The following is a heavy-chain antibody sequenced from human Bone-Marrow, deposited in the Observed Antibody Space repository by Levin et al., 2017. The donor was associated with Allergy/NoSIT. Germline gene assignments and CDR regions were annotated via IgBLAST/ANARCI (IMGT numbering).Heavy chain of an antibody. J-gene: IGHJ4*02. V-gene: IGHV6-1*01. CDR2: TYYKSKWYN. Sequence: ASETLSLTCAISGDSVSSDMSAWNWIRQSPSRGLEWLARTYYKSKWYNEYADSVKTRIIVNPDTSTNQFSLQLSSVTPEDTAVYYCARDRSRRSGWFEVFDSWGQGILVTVSS. CDR3: ARDRSRRSGWFEVFDS. D-gene: IGHD5-18*01. CDR1: GDSVSSDMSA.